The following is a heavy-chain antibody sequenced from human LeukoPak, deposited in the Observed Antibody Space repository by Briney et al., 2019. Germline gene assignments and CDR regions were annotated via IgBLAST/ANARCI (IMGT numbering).Heavy chain of an antibody. V-gene: IGHV1-46*01. CDR2: INPSGGST. J-gene: IGHJ5*02. CDR1: GYTFTSYY. CDR3: ARVSSSWYNWFDP. Sequence: ASVKVSCKASGYTFTSYYMHWVRQAPGQGREWMGIINPSGGSTSYAQKFQGRVTMTRDMSTSTVYMELSSLRSEDTAVYYCARVSSSWYNWFDPWGQGTLVTVSS. D-gene: IGHD6-13*01.